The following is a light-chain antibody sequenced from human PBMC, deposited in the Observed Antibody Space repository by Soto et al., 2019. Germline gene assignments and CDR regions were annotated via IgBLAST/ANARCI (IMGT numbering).Light chain of an antibody. CDR2: SAS. V-gene: IGKV1-39*01. Sequence: DIQMTQSPSSLSASVGDRVTITCRASQSISTYLNWYQQKPGEAPKLLIYSASNLQTGVPSRFSGSGSGTDFTLPISSLQPEDFATYYCQQSYNSLLLTFGGGTKVE. J-gene: IGKJ4*01. CDR3: QQSYNSLLLT. CDR1: QSISTY.